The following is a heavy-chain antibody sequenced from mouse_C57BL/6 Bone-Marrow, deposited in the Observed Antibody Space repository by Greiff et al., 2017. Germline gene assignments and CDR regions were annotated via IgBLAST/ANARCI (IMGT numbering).Heavy chain of an antibody. CDR1: GYTFTSYW. V-gene: IGHV1-72*01. D-gene: IGHD2-3*01. CDR3: ASLYDGYYLFDY. J-gene: IGHJ2*01. Sequence: QVQLQQPGAGLVKPGASVKLSCKASGYTFTSYWQHWVKQRPGRGLEWIGRIDPNSGGNKYNEKFKSKATLTVDKPSSTAYMQLSSLTSEDSAVYYCASLYDGYYLFDYWGQGTTLTVSS. CDR2: IDPNSGGN.